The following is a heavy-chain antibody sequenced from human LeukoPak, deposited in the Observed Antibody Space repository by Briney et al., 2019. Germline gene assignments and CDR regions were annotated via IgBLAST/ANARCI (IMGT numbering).Heavy chain of an antibody. J-gene: IGHJ4*02. CDR1: GFTFSSYG. Sequence: PGRSLRHSCAASGFTFSSYGMHWVRQAPGKGLEWVAVIWYDGSNKYYADSVKGRFTISRDNSKNTLYLQMNSLRAEDTAVYYCAKDLYSSWLDYWGQGTLVTVSS. D-gene: IGHD6-13*01. CDR2: IWYDGSNK. CDR3: AKDLYSSWLDY. V-gene: IGHV3-33*06.